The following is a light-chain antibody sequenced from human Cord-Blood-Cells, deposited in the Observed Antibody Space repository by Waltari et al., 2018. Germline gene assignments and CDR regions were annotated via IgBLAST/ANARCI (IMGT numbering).Light chain of an antibody. J-gene: IGLJ3*02. Sequence: QSALTQPDSVSGSPGQSITISCTGTSSAVGGYNYVSWYQQHPGKAPKHMIYDVSNRPSGVSNRFSGSKSGNTASLTISGLQAEDEADYYCSSYTSSSTLVFGGGTKLTVL. CDR1: SSAVGGYNY. CDR2: DVS. V-gene: IGLV2-14*03. CDR3: SSYTSSSTLV.